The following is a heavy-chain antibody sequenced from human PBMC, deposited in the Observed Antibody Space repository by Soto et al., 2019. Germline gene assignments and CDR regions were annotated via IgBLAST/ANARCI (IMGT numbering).Heavy chain of an antibody. J-gene: IGHJ6*02. Sequence: QVQLVQSGGEVRKPGASVTVSCKASGYTFTSYGISWVRQAPGQGLEWMGLISGYNGKTNYAQKVQDRVTMTTDTSTSTVYLELRSLRVDDTAVYYCAREGDVPYYYYGMDVWGQGTTVTVSS. D-gene: IGHD2-21*02. CDR2: ISGYNGKT. CDR1: GYTFTSYG. CDR3: AREGDVPYYYYGMDV. V-gene: IGHV1-18*01.